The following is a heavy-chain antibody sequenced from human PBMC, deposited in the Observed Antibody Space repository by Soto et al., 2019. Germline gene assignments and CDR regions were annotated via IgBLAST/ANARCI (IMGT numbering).Heavy chain of an antibody. CDR2: ISASGRST. CDR1: GFSFGSYV. Sequence: EEQVLESGGGLVQPGGSLRLSCAASGFSFGSYVMTWVRQAPGKGLEWVSGISASGRSTYYADSVKGRFTVSRDNSKNTLYLDRNNLRVEDTAGYFCTIACAYQMTSFWYFDLWGRGTLVTVSP. CDR3: TIACAYQMTSFWYFDL. J-gene: IGHJ2*01. D-gene: IGHD2-2*01. V-gene: IGHV3-23*01.